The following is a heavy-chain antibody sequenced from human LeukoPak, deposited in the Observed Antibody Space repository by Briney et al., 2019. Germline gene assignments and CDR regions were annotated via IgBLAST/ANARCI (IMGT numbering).Heavy chain of an antibody. CDR1: GFTFSSYA. D-gene: IGHD6-19*01. CDR3: ARARSSGWSCGDY. V-gene: IGHV3-30*04. Sequence: GGSLRLSCAASGFTFSSYAMHWVRQAPGKGLEWVALISYDGSNKYYADSVKGRFTISRDNSMNTLYLQMNSLRTEDTAVYYCARARSSGWSCGDYWGQGTLVTVSS. CDR2: ISYDGSNK. J-gene: IGHJ4*02.